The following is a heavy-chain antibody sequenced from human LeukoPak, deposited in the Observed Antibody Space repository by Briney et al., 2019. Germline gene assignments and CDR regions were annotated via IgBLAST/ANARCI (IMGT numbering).Heavy chain of an antibody. D-gene: IGHD6-19*01. CDR2: INANSGAT. CDR1: GYTFTGYY. V-gene: IGHV1-2*02. J-gene: IGHJ5*02. Sequence: ASAKVSCKASGYTFTGYYIHWVRQAPGQGLEWMGWINANSGATKYAQMFQGRVTMTRDTSISTAYMELSRLRSDDTAVYYCARDLDNSGWYQGWFDPWGQGTLVTVSS. CDR3: ARDLDNSGWYQGWFDP.